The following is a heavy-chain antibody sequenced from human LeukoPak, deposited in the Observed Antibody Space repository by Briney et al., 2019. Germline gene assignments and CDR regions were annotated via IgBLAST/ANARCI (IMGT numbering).Heavy chain of an antibody. CDR3: ARDIQQLVLDY. Sequence: GGSLRLSCAASGFTFTNYAMNWVRQAPGKGLEWVATVSYDGTDTSYADSVKGRFAIFRDNSKNTLYLQMNSLRTEDTAVYYCARDIQQLVLDYWGQGTLVTVSS. CDR1: GFTFTNYA. CDR2: VSYDGTDT. D-gene: IGHD6-13*01. V-gene: IGHV3-30*09. J-gene: IGHJ4*02.